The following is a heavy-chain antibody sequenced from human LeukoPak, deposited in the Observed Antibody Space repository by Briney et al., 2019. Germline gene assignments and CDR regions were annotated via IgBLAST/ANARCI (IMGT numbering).Heavy chain of an antibody. CDR3: ARAGGTPYAMDV. V-gene: IGHV4-34*01. J-gene: IGHJ6*02. CDR1: GGSFSGYY. CDR2: INHSGST. Sequence: SETLSLTCAVYGGSFSGYYWSWIRQPPGKGLEWIGEINHSGSTNYNPSLKSRVTMSVDTSKNEFSLKLSSVTAADTAVYYCARAGGTPYAMDVWGQGTTVTVSS. D-gene: IGHD1-14*01.